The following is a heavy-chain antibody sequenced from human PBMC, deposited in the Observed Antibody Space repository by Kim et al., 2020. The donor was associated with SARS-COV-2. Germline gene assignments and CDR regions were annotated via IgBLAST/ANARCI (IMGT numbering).Heavy chain of an antibody. CDR1: GFTFDDYA. Sequence: GGSLRLSCAASGFTFDDYAMHWVRQAPGKGLEWVSGISWNSGSIGYADSVKGRFTISRDNAKNSLYLQMNSLRAEDTALYYCAKDKLGIRGYYYYGMDVWGQGTTVTVSS. CDR2: ISWNSGSI. D-gene: IGHD7-27*01. CDR3: AKDKLGIRGYYYYGMDV. V-gene: IGHV3-9*01. J-gene: IGHJ6*02.